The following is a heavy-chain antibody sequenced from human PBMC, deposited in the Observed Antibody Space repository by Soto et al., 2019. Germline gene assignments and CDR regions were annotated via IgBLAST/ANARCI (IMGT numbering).Heavy chain of an antibody. J-gene: IGHJ6*02. CDR3: ARDKADNWNDVSPNDYYYYGMDV. CDR2: ISYDGSNK. Sequence: PGGSLILSCAASGFTFSSYAMHWVRQAPGKGLEWVAVISYDGSNKYYADSVKGRFTISRDNSKNTPYLQMNSLRAEDTAVYYCARDKADNWNDVSPNDYYYYGMDVWGQGTTVTVSS. D-gene: IGHD1-1*01. V-gene: IGHV3-30-3*01. CDR1: GFTFSSYA.